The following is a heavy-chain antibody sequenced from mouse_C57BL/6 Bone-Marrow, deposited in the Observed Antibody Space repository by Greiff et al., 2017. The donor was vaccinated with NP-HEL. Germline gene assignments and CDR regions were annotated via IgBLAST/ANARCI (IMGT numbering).Heavy chain of an antibody. J-gene: IGHJ2*01. D-gene: IGHD1-1*01. Sequence: QVHVKQSGPELVKPGASVKLSCKASGYTFTSYDINWVKQRPGQGLEWIGWIYPRDGSTKYNEKFKGKATLTVDTSSSTAYMELHSLTSEDSAVYFCAREVVGDYWGQGTTLTVSS. CDR2: IYPRDGST. CDR3: AREVVGDY. CDR1: GYTFTSYD. V-gene: IGHV1-85*01.